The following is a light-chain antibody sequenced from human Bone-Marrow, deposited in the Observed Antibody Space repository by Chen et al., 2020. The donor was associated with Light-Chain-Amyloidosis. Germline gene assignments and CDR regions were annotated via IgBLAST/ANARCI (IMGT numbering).Light chain of an antibody. CDR1: DLPTKY. J-gene: IGLJ2*01. Sequence: SYELTQPPSVSVSPGQTARITCSGDDLPTKYAYWYQQKPGQVLVLVIHRDTERSSGISERFSGSSSGTTATLTISGGQAEDEADYHCQSADSSGTYEVIFGGGTKLTVL. CDR2: RDT. CDR3: QSADSSGTYEVI. V-gene: IGLV3-25*03.